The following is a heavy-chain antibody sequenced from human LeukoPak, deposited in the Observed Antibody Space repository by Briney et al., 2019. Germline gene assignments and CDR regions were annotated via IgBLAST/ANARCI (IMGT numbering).Heavy chain of an antibody. D-gene: IGHD4-17*01. V-gene: IGHV4-38-2*02. J-gene: IGHJ6*03. CDR2: FYHSGST. CDR3: ARGVVTVTTSLYYYYMDV. Sequence: SETLSLTCTVSGYSITSGYFWGWIRQPPGKGLEWIGNFYHSGSTYYNPSLKSRVTISVDTSKNQFSLKLSSVTAADTAVYYCARGVVTVTTSLYYYYMDVWGKGTTVTVSS. CDR1: GYSITSGYF.